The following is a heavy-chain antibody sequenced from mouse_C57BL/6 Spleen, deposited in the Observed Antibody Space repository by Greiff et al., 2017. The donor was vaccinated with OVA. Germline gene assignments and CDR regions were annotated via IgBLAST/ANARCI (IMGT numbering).Heavy chain of an antibody. CDR1: GYTFTSYW. D-gene: IGHD1-1*01. V-gene: IGHV1-64*01. J-gene: IGHJ1*03. Sequence: QVQLQQPGAELVKPGASVKLSCKASGYTFTSYWMHWVKQRPGQGLEWIGMIHPNSGSTNYNEKFKSKATLTVDKSSSTAYMQLSSLTSEDSAVYYCARSDLLYYGSSHWYFDVWGTGTTVTVSS. CDR2: IHPNSGST. CDR3: ARSDLLYYGSSHWYFDV.